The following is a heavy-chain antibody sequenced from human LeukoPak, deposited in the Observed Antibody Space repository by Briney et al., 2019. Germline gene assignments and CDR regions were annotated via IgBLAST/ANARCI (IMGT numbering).Heavy chain of an antibody. D-gene: IGHD2-2*01. CDR1: GGSISSYY. J-gene: IGHJ6*03. Sequence: SETLPLTCTVSGGSISSYYWSWIRQPPGKGLEWIGYIYYSGSTNYNPSLKSRVAISVDTSKNQFSLKLSSVTAADTAVYYCARVQFYCSSTSCYLDGYYYYMDVWGKGTTVTVSS. CDR2: IYYSGST. V-gene: IGHV4-59*01. CDR3: ARVQFYCSSTSCYLDGYYYYMDV.